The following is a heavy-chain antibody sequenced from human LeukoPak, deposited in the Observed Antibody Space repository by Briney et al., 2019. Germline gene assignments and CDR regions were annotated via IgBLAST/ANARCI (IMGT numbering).Heavy chain of an antibody. CDR3: ARELYYYDSSGYLL. D-gene: IGHD3-22*01. CDR2: IYYSGST. V-gene: IGHV4-30-4*01. J-gene: IGHJ3*01. Sequence: SQTLSLTCTVSGGSISSGDYYWSWIRQPPGNGLEWIGYIYYSGSTYYNPSLKSRVTISVDTSKNQFSLKLSFVTAADTAVYYCARELYYYDSSGYLLWGQGTMVTVSA. CDR1: GGSISSGDYY.